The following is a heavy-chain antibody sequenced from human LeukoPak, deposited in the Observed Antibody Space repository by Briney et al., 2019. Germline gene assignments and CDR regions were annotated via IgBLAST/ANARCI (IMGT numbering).Heavy chain of an antibody. V-gene: IGHV4-38-2*02. D-gene: IGHD5-18*01. J-gene: IGHJ6*03. Sequence: PSETLSLTCTVSGYSISSGYYWGWIRQPPGKGLEWIGSIYHSGSTNYNPSLKSRVTISVDTSKNQFSLKLSSVTAADTAVYYCAGYSYGYYYYYMDVWGKGTTVTVSS. CDR1: GYSISSGYY. CDR2: IYHSGST. CDR3: AGYSYGYYYYYMDV.